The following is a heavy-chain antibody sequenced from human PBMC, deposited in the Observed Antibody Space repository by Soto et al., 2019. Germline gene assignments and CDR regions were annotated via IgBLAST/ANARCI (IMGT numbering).Heavy chain of an antibody. Sequence: QVQLQESGPGLVKPSETLSLTCTVSGGSISSYYWSWIRQPPGKGLEWIGYIYYRGSTTYNPSLKSRVTISVDTAKNQFSLQLSSVPAADTAMYYCARFNWYFDLWGRGTLVTVSS. V-gene: IGHV4-59*01. CDR2: IYYRGST. CDR3: ARFNWYFDL. CDR1: GGSISSYY. J-gene: IGHJ2*01.